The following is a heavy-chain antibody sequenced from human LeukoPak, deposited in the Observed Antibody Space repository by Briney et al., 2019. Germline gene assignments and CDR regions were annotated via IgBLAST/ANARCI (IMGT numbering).Heavy chain of an antibody. CDR3: ARVRIVVVRDWYFDL. CDR2: IYYSGST. D-gene: IGHD3-22*01. Sequence: PSETLSLTCTVSGASISSYSWAWIRQPAGKGLEWIGYIYYSGSTNYNPSLKSRVTISVDTSKNQFSLKLSTVTAADTAVYYCARVRIVVVRDWYFDLWGRGTLVTVSS. J-gene: IGHJ2*01. CDR1: GASISSYS. V-gene: IGHV4-59*01.